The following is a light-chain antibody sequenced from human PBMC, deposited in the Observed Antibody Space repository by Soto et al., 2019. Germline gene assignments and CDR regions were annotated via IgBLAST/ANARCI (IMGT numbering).Light chain of an antibody. Sequence: SYELTQPPSVSVAPGKTARITCGGNNIGSKSVHWYQQRPGQAPVLVIYYDSDRPSGIPERFSGSNSGNTATLTISRVEAGDDAVYYCQVWDSSSDHVVFGGGTKLTVL. CDR3: QVWDSSSDHVV. J-gene: IGLJ2*01. V-gene: IGLV3-21*04. CDR1: NIGSKS. CDR2: YDS.